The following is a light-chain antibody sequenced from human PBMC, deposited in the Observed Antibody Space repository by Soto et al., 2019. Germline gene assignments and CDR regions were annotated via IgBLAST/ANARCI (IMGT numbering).Light chain of an antibody. CDR2: DTS. V-gene: IGKV3-15*01. CDR3: QPYKNWPLT. J-gene: IGKJ4*01. CDR1: QGIGDA. Sequence: PPSVSPGEGAPLSCRASQGIGDALAWYQHRPGQTPRLLIYDTSTRATGVPTRFSGSRSGAEFTLTIIRLQSEDFAVYYCQPYKNWPLTFGGGTKVDI.